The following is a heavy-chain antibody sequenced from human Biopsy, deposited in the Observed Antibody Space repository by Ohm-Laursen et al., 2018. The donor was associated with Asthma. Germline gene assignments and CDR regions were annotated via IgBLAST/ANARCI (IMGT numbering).Heavy chain of an antibody. CDR1: GFTFSSYG. D-gene: IGHD5-18*01. J-gene: IGHJ4*02. Sequence: SLRLSCAASGFTFSSYGMHWVRQAPGKGLEWVAVISYDGSSKYSADSVKGRFTVSRDNAKNTLYLQMNSLRAEDTAVYFCTASFAYWGQGSLVTVSS. V-gene: IGHV3-30*03. CDR3: TASFAY. CDR2: ISYDGSSK.